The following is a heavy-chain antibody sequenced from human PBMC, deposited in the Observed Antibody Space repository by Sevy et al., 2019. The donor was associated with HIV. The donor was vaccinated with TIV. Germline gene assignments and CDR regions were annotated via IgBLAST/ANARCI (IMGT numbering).Heavy chain of an antibody. CDR2: IKQGGTEK. D-gene: IGHD2-15*01. CDR1: GFTFSSYW. J-gene: IGHJ6*02. Sequence: GGSLRLSCAASGFTFSSYWMSWVRQAPGEGLKWVANIKQGGTEKYYVDSVKGRFTISRDKSKNSLYLQMNSLRAEDTAVYYCARGYCSGGSCYYYYYGMDVWGQGTTVTVSS. V-gene: IGHV3-7*01. CDR3: ARGYCSGGSCYYYYYGMDV.